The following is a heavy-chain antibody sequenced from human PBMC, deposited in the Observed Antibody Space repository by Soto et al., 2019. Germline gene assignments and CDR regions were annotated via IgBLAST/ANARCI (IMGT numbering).Heavy chain of an antibody. V-gene: IGHV4-59*02. J-gene: IGHJ6*02. CDR2: IYLGGSA. CDR1: GDSVTSDY. Sequence: QVQLQESGPGLVKPSETLSLTCTVSGDSVTSDYWSWIRQPPGKRLEYIGFIYLGGSANYNPSLERRVTIAPDKSKTQLSLRLTSVTAADTAVYYCTRGKWFPRGYGMDVWGRGTTVTVS. CDR3: TRGKWFPRGYGMDV. D-gene: IGHD3-22*01.